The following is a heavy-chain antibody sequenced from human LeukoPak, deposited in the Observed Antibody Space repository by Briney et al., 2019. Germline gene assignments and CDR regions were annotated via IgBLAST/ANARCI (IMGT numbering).Heavy chain of an antibody. CDR1: GYTFTRYG. CDR2: ISAYNGNT. Sequence: ASVKVSCKASGYTFTRYGISWVRQPPGQGLEWMGWISAYNGNTSYAQNLQGRVTMTTDTSTSTAYMELRSLRADDTAVYYCARGRGYSPWYFDLWGRGTLVTVSS. J-gene: IGHJ2*01. D-gene: IGHD5-18*01. V-gene: IGHV1-18*04. CDR3: ARGRGYSPWYFDL.